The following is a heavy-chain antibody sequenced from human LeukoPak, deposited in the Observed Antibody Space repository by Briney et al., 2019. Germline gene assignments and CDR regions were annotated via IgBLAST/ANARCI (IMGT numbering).Heavy chain of an antibody. Sequence: ASVKVSCRASGYTFTGYYMHWVRQAPGQGLEWMGRINPNSGGTNYAQKFQGRVTMTRDTSISTAYMELSRLRSDDTAVYYCARAGTLYRAPGDYWGQGTLVTVSS. CDR3: ARAGTLYRAPGDY. CDR2: INPNSGGT. V-gene: IGHV1-2*06. D-gene: IGHD3-16*02. CDR1: GYTFTGYY. J-gene: IGHJ4*02.